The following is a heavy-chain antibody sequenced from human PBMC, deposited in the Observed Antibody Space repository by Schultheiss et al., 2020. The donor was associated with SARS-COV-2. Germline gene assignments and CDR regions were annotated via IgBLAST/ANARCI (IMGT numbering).Heavy chain of an antibody. D-gene: IGHD5-12*01. V-gene: IGHV3-23*01. CDR2: ISGSGGST. CDR3: AKDRSGYDRSFYYYYGMDV. CDR1: GFTFSSYG. Sequence: GGSLRLSCAASGFTFSSYGMSWVRQAPGKGLEWVSTISGSGGSTYYADSVKGRFTISRDNSKNTLYLQMNSLRAEDTAVYYCAKDRSGYDRSFYYYYGMDVWGQGTTVTVSS. J-gene: IGHJ6*02.